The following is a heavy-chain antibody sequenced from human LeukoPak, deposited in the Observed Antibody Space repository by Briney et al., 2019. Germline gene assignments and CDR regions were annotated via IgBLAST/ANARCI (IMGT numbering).Heavy chain of an antibody. Sequence: GGSLRLSCAASGFTFSSYAMSWVRQAPGKGLEWVSAISGSGGSTYYADSVKGRFTISRDNSKNTLYLQVNSLRAEDTAVYYCAKGRVWGRIAAAFGSVYWGQGTLVTVSS. CDR3: AKGRVWGRIAAAFGSVY. J-gene: IGHJ4*02. CDR1: GFTFSSYA. D-gene: IGHD6-13*01. CDR2: ISGSGGST. V-gene: IGHV3-23*01.